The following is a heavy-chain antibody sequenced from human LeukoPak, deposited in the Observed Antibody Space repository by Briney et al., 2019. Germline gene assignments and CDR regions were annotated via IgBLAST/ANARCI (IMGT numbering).Heavy chain of an antibody. Sequence: PGGSLRLSCAASGFTFSSYSMNWVRQAPGKGLEWVSSISSSSSYIYYADSVKGRFTISRDNAKNSLYLQMNSLRAEDTAVYYCARDLSPIAVAEYFDLWGRGTLVTVSS. V-gene: IGHV3-21*01. J-gene: IGHJ2*01. CDR1: GFTFSSYS. CDR3: ARDLSPIAVAEYFDL. CDR2: ISSSSSYI. D-gene: IGHD6-19*01.